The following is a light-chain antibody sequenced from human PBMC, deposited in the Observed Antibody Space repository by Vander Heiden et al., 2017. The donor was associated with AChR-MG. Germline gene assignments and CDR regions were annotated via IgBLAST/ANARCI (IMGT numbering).Light chain of an antibody. Sequence: EIVLTQSPGTLSLSPGERATLSCSVSQSVSSSYLAWYQQKPGQAPRLLIYGASSRATGIPDRFSGSGSGTDFTLTISRLEPEDFAVYYCQQYGSSPRTFGQGTKVEIK. J-gene: IGKJ1*01. V-gene: IGKV3-20*01. CDR1: QSVSSSY. CDR2: GAS. CDR3: QQYGSSPRT.